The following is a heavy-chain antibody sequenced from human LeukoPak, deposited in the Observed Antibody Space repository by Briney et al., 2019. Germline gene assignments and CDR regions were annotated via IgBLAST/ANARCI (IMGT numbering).Heavy chain of an antibody. J-gene: IGHJ3*02. CDR1: GFTFSSYA. D-gene: IGHD1-26*01. V-gene: IGHV3-13*01. Sequence: GGSLRLSCAASGFTFSSYAMSWVRQAPGKGLEWVSAIGTAGDTYYPGSVKGRFTISRENAKNSLYLQMNSLRAGDTAVYYCAREASGSYPYAFDIWGQGTMVTVSS. CDR3: AREASGSYPYAFDI. CDR2: IGTAGDT.